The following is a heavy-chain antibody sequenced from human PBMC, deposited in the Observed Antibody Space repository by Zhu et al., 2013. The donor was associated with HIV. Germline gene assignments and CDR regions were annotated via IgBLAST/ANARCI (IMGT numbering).Heavy chain of an antibody. Sequence: QVQLVQSGTEVKKPGSSVKVSCKASGDTFNTHSITWVRQAPGQGLEWMGWIIPIFGITNYAQKFQGRVTITADESTSTAYMELTSLRSEDTAVYYCARGSKRGPGWFDPWGQGTLVTVSS. CDR1: GDTFNTHS. CDR2: IIPIFGIT. V-gene: IGHV1-69*12. J-gene: IGHJ5*02. D-gene: IGHD3-16*01. CDR3: ARGSKRGPGWFDP.